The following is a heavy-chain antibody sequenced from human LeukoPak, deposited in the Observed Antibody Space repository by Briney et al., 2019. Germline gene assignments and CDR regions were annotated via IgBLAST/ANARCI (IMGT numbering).Heavy chain of an antibody. J-gene: IGHJ6*02. CDR2: IYYSGST. V-gene: IGHV4-39*07. CDR1: GGSISSYY. Sequence: SETLSLTCTVSGGSISSYYWSWIRQPPGKGLEWIGSIYYSGSTYYNPSLKSRVTISVDTSKNQFSLKLSSVTAADTAVYYCATARLDSDYYYGMDVWGQGTTVTVSS. D-gene: IGHD3-16*01. CDR3: ATARLDSDYYYGMDV.